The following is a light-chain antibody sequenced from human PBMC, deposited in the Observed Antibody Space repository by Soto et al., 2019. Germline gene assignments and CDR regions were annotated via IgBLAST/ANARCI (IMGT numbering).Light chain of an antibody. CDR3: QQYNN. J-gene: IGKJ1*01. CDR2: GAS. Sequence: EIVMTQSPATLSVSPGERATLSCRASQSVSSNLAWYQQKPGQASRLLIYGASTRATGIPARFSGSGSGTELTLTISSLQSEDFAVYYCQQYNNFGQGTKV. V-gene: IGKV3-15*01. CDR1: QSVSSN.